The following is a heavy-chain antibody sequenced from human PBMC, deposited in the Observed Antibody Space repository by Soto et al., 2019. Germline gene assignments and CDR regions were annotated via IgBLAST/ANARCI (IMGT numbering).Heavy chain of an antibody. D-gene: IGHD6-19*01. CDR2: IYYIGST. V-gene: IGHV4-39*01. J-gene: IGHJ4*02. CDR1: GGSISTRSSY. Sequence: PSETLSLTCTVSGGSISTRSSYWGWIRQPPGKGLEWIGSIYYIGSTYYNPSLKSRVTISVDTSKNQFSLKLSSVTAADTAVYYCARLEIAVAGRFDYWGQGTLVTVSS. CDR3: ARLEIAVAGRFDY.